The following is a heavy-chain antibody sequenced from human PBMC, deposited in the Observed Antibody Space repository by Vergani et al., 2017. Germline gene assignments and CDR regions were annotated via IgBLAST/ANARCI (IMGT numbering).Heavy chain of an antibody. CDR3: AWVLATSSESLGRWLRLYPPANWFDP. J-gene: IGHJ5*02. CDR1: GGSFSGYY. D-gene: IGHD3-16*01. Sequence: QVQLQQWGAGLLKPSETLSLTCAVYGGSFSGYYWSWIRQPPGKGLEWIGEINHSGSTNYNPSLKSRVTISVDTSKKQFSLKLSSGTAADTAVYYCAWVLATSSESLGRWLRLYPPANWFDPWGQGTLVTVSS. V-gene: IGHV4-34*01. CDR2: INHSGST.